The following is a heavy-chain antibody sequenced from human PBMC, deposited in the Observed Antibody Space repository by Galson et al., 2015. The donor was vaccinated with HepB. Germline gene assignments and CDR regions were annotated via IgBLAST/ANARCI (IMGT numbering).Heavy chain of an antibody. V-gene: IGHV5-51*01. CDR2: IYPGDSDT. CDR1: GYSFTSYW. D-gene: IGHD3-22*01. Sequence: QSGAEVKKPGESLKISCKGSGYSFTSYWIGWVRQMSGKGLEWMGIIYPGDSDTRYSPSFQGQVTISADKSISTAYLQWSSLKASDTAMYYCARHGIDVGMVIAFDIWGQGTMVTVSS. CDR3: ARHGIDVGMVIAFDI. J-gene: IGHJ3*02.